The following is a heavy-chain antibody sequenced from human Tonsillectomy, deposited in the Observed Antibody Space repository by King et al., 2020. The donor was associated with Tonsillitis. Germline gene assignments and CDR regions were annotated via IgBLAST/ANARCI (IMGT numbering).Heavy chain of an antibody. CDR2: IYYSGST. CDR1: GGSISSSSYF. V-gene: IGHV4-39*01. CDR3: ARKSWSDVGVDY. J-gene: IGHJ4*02. Sequence: QLQESGPGLVKPSETLSLTCTVSGGSISSSSYFWGWIRQPPGKGLEWIGSIYYSGSTYYNPSLKSRVTISVDKSKNQFSLKLSSVTAADTAVYYCARKSWSDVGVDYWGQGTLVTVSS. D-gene: IGHD6-13*01.